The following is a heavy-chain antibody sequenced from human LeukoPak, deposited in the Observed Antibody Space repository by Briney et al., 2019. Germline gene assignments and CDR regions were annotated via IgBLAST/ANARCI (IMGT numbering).Heavy chain of an antibody. Sequence: PSETLSLTCTVSGGSISSDYWSWIRQPPGKGLEWIGYIYYRGSTNYNPSLKSRVTTSVDTSKNQFSPKLSSVTAADTAVYYCARLSGYSSGHYYSDYWGQGTLVTVSS. V-gene: IGHV4-59*01. D-gene: IGHD3-22*01. CDR2: IYYRGST. CDR3: ARLSGYSSGHYYSDY. J-gene: IGHJ4*02. CDR1: GGSISSDY.